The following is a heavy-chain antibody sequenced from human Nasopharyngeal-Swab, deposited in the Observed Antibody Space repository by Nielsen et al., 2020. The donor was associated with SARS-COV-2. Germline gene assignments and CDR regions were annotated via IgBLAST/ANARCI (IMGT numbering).Heavy chain of an antibody. D-gene: IGHD3-3*01. CDR3: ARGARITIFGVVSQLDV. V-gene: IGHV4-31*02. CDR2: IYYSGST. J-gene: IGHJ6*02. Sequence: GKGLEWIGYIYYSGSTYYNPSLKSRVTISVDTSKNQFSLKLSSVTAADTAVYYCARGARITIFGVVSQLDVWGQGTTVTVSS.